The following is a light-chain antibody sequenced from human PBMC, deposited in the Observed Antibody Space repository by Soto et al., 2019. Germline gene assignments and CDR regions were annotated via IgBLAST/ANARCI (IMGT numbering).Light chain of an antibody. CDR3: QQYKSSLLT. CDR2: DAS. J-gene: IGKJ4*01. Sequence: DIQMTQSPSTLSASVGDRVTITCRASQSIDSWLAWYQQKPGKAPNLLIYDASTLESGVSSRFSGSGSGTEFTLIISSLHSEDFATYYCQQYKSSLLTFGGGTKVEIK. V-gene: IGKV1-5*01. CDR1: QSIDSW.